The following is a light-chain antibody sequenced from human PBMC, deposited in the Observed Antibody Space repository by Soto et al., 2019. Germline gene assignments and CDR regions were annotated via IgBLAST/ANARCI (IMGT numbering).Light chain of an antibody. V-gene: IGKV3-20*01. CDR1: QSVSNNY. CDR2: SAS. CDR3: KQYGSAIT. J-gene: IGKJ5*01. Sequence: EIVLTQSPGTLSLSPGEIATLSCRASQSVSNNYLAWYQQKPGQAPRLLIYSASRGATGFQARFSGSGSGTEFTLTIRRLEPEDFAVYYCKQYGSAITCGQGTRLEIK.